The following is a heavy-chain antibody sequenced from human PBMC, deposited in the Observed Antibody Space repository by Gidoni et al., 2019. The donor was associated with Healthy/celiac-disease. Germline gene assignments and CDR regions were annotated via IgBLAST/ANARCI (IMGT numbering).Heavy chain of an antibody. J-gene: IGHJ6*02. V-gene: IGHV3-30*03. CDR1: GFTFSSYG. D-gene: IGHD3-22*01. CDR3: ARSSGYYTAYYYYYGMDV. Sequence: QVQLVESGGGVVQPGRSLRLSCAASGFTFSSYGMHWVRQAPGTGLEWVAVISYDGSNKYYADSVKGRFTISRDNSKNTLYLQMNSLRAEDTAVYYCARSSGYYTAYYYYYGMDVWGQGTTVTVSS. CDR2: ISYDGSNK.